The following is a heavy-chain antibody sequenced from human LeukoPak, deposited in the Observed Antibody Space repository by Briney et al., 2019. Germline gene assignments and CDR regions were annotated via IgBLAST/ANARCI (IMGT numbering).Heavy chain of an antibody. D-gene: IGHD4-17*01. J-gene: IGHJ4*02. V-gene: IGHV3-74*01. CDR2: INGDGGST. CDR3: AKLPVPITTVTTY. Sequence: PGGSLRLSCAASGFTFSSYWMHWVRQVPGKGLVWVSRINGDGGSTNYADSVKGRFTISRDNAENTLYLQMNSLRAEDTAVYYCAKLPVPITTVTTYWGQGTLVTVSS. CDR1: GFTFSSYW.